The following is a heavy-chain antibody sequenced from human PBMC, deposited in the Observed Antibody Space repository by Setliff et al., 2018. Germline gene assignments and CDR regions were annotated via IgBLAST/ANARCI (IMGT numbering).Heavy chain of an antibody. CDR3: ARPFSRREKFLLDY. V-gene: IGHV4-34*12. CDR2: IIHSGST. J-gene: IGHJ4*02. CDR1: GGSFSGYY. Sequence: KASETLSLTCAVYGGSFSGYYWSWIRQPPGKRLEWIGEIIHSGSTNYNPSLKSRVTISMDTSKNQFSLKVSSVTAADTAVYYCARPFSRREKFLLDYWGQGALVTAPQ.